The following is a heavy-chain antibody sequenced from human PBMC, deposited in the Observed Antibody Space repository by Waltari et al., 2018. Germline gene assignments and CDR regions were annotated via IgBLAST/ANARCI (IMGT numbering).Heavy chain of an antibody. CDR3: ARGGFWSGFLHLDAFDI. Sequence: QVQLQESGPGLVKPSETLSLTCTVSGYSISSGYYWGWIWQPPGKGLEGIGGIYHSGSTSYNPSLKSRVTISVDTSKNQFSLKLSSVTAADTAVYYCARGGFWSGFLHLDAFDIWGQGTMVTVSS. D-gene: IGHD3-3*01. V-gene: IGHV4-38-2*02. CDR2: IYHSGST. J-gene: IGHJ3*02. CDR1: GYSISSGYY.